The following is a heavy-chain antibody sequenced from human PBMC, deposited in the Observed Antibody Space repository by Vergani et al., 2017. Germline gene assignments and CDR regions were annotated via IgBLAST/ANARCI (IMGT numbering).Heavy chain of an antibody. J-gene: IGHJ4*02. CDR2: IYHSGST. CDR1: GCSISRGGYS. Sequence: QLQLQESGSGLVKPSQTLSLTCAVSGCSISRGGYSWSWIRQPPGKGLEWIGYIYHSGSTYYNPSLKSRVTISVDRSKNQFSLKLSSVTAADTAVYYCARGVDGYNPFDYWGQGTLVTVSS. CDR3: ARGVDGYNPFDY. D-gene: IGHD5-24*01. V-gene: IGHV4-30-2*01.